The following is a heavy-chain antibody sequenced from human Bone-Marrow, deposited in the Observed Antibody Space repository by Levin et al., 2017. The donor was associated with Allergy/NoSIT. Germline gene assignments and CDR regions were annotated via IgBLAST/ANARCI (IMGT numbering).Heavy chain of an antibody. V-gene: IGHV4-39*01. CDR2: IYYSGST. CDR1: GGSISSSSYY. J-gene: IGHJ3*02. D-gene: IGHD1-1*01. Sequence: SETLSLTCTVSGGSISSSSYYWGWIRQPPGKGLEWIGSIYYSGSTYYNPSLKSRVTISVDTSKNQFSLKLSSVTAADTAVYYCARHLRYNWNDRNGDDAFDIWGQGTMVTVSS. CDR3: ARHLRYNWNDRNGDDAFDI.